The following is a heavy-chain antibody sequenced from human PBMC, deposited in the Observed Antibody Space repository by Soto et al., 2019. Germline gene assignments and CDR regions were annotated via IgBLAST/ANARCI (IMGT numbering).Heavy chain of an antibody. J-gene: IGHJ4*02. D-gene: IGHD2-2*01. CDR1: GFTFSSYA. CDR3: AKDLWIGIVVVPAATVDY. CDR2: ISGSGGST. Sequence: GSLRLSCAASGFTFSSYAMSWVRQAPGKGLEWVSAISGSGGSTYYADSVKGRFTISRDNSKNTLYLQMNSLRAEDTAVYYCAKDLWIGIVVVPAATVDYWGQGTLVTVSS. V-gene: IGHV3-23*01.